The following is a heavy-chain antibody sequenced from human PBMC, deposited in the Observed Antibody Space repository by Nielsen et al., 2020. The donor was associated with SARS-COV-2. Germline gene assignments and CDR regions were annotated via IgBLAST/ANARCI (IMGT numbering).Heavy chain of an antibody. Sequence: VRQMPGKGLEWVGRTRNKAHSYTTEYAASVKGRFTISRDDSKNSLYLQMNSLKTEDTAVYYCTRVGEAGTAQWFDPWGQGTLVTVSS. D-gene: IGHD1-7*01. J-gene: IGHJ5*02. CDR2: TRNKAHSYTT. V-gene: IGHV3-72*01. CDR3: TRVGEAGTAQWFDP.